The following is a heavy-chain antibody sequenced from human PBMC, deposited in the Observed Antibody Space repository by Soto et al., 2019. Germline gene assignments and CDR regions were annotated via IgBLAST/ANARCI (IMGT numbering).Heavy chain of an antibody. Sequence: PAETLSLTCSVSVGSISSYYWSWVRQPPGKGLEWIGYIYYSGTTNYNPSLKSRVTISVDTSKNQFSLKLSSVTAADTAVYYCAKLLDSGSWSYQAGGDYYYGMDVWGQGTTVTVSS. CDR1: VGSISSYY. J-gene: IGHJ6*02. CDR2: IYYSGTT. V-gene: IGHV4-59*01. CDR3: AKLLDSGSWSYQAGGDYYYGMDV. D-gene: IGHD6-13*01.